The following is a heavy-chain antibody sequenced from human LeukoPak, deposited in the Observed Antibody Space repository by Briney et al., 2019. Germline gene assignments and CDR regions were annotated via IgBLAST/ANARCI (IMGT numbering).Heavy chain of an antibody. V-gene: IGHV1-2*02. CDR3: ARELDY. CDR1: GYTFTDYY. J-gene: IGHJ4*02. Sequence: GASVKVSCKTSGYTFTDYYMHWVRQAPGQGLEWMGRIDPNTGGTNFAQKFQVRVTMTRDTSISTAYMELSRLRSDDTAVYYCARELDYWGQGTLVTVSS. CDR2: IDPNTGGT.